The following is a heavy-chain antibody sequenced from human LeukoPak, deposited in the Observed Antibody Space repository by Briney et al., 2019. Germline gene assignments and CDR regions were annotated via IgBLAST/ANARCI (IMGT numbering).Heavy chain of an antibody. Sequence: GASVKVSCKASGYTFASYGISWVRQAPGQGLEWMGWINACNGNINHAQKFQGRVTMTTDTSTSTAYMELRSLRSDDTAVYYCARDGSGTWLDPWGQGTLVTVSS. CDR1: GYTFASYG. V-gene: IGHV1-18*01. J-gene: IGHJ5*02. CDR3: ARDGSGTWLDP. CDR2: INACNGNI. D-gene: IGHD3-10*01.